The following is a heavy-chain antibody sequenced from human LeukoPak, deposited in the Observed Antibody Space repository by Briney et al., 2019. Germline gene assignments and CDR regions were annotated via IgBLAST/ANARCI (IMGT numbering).Heavy chain of an antibody. CDR1: GGSISSRTYY. CDR2: IYYSGST. Sequence: PSETLSLTCTVSGGSISSRTYYWAWIRQPPGQGLEWIGNIYYSGSTYYNPSLKSRLTMSVDTSKNQFSLKLRSVTAADTAVYYCASLRVPGDFDYWGQGTLVTVSP. CDR3: ASLRVPGDFDY. J-gene: IGHJ4*02. V-gene: IGHV4-39*01.